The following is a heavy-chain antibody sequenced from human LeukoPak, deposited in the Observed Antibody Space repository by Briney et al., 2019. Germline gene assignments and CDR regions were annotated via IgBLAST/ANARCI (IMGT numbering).Heavy chain of an antibody. CDR2: ISGSGGST. J-gene: IGHJ4*02. V-gene: IGHV3-23*01. CDR3: AKDGEV. D-gene: IGHD3-10*01. Sequence: PGGSLRLSCAASGXTFRTYGMSWVRQAPGKGLEWVSGISGSGGSTYYADHVKGRFTISRDNSKNTLYLQMNSLRGDDTALYYCAKDGEVWGQGTLVTVSS. CDR1: GXTFRTYG.